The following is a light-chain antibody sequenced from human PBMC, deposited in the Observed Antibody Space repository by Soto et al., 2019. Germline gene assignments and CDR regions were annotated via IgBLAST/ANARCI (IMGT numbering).Light chain of an antibody. CDR3: VLFFSSGIYV. V-gene: IGLV8-61*01. CDR2: TTN. J-gene: IGLJ1*01. CDR1: SGSVSTSNY. Sequence: QAVVTQEPSFSVYPGGTVTVTCGLSSGSVSTSNYPSWYQQTPGQAPRTLIYTTNTRSSGVPDRFSGSILGNKAALTITGAHADDESDYYCVLFFSSGIYVFGTGTKLTVL.